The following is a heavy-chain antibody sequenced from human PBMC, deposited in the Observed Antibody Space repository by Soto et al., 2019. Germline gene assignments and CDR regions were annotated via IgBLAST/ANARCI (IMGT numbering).Heavy chain of an antibody. CDR1: GYTFSGFY. CDR2: INPNSGGT. CDR3: ASAAVTGTAGLDF. J-gene: IGHJ4*02. V-gene: IGHV1-2*02. Sequence: VASVKVSCKASGYTFSGFYMHCVRQAPGQGLEWMGWINPNSGGTKSAEKFQGRVTMTRDTSISTAYMELSRLTSDDTAVYYCASAAVTGTAGLDFWGQGTQVTVSS. D-gene: IGHD6-19*01.